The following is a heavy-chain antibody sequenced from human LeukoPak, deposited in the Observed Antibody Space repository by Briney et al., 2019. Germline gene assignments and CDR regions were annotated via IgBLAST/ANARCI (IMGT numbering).Heavy chain of an antibody. J-gene: IGHJ5*02. V-gene: IGHV1-69*05. CDR3: ARSQPYYYGSGNLYNWFDP. D-gene: IGHD3-10*01. CDR2: IIPIFGTA. CDR1: GGTFSSYA. Sequence: ASVKVSCKASGGTFSSYAISWVRQAPGQGLEWMGGIIPIFGTANYAQKFQGRVTITTDESTSTAYMELSSLRSEDTAVYYCARSQPYYYGSGNLYNWFDPWGQGTLVTVSS.